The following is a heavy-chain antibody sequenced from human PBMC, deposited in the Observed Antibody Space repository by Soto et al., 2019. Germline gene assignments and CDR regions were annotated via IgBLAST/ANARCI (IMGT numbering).Heavy chain of an antibody. Sequence: VHLQQWGAGLLKPSETLSLTCAVYGESLNYFYWSWIRQAPGKGLEWIGEFYDGGTFNYNPSLKSPDAILATTSSKHSSLRLSSVSSADTALYYCARCKWADRFATCGQGTLVTVSS. CDR2: FYDGGTF. CDR3: ARCKWADRFAT. D-gene: IGHD1-26*01. CDR1: GESLNYFY. V-gene: IGHV4-34*01. J-gene: IGHJ5*02.